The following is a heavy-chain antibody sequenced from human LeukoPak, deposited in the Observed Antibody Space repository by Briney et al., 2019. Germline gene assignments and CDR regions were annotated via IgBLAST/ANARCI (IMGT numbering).Heavy chain of an antibody. J-gene: IGHJ4*02. D-gene: IGHD3-22*01. CDR3: AKRGVVIRVILVGFHKEAYYFDS. Sequence: GGSLRLSCAVSGVTLSNYGMSWVRQAPGKGLEWVAGISGSGGSTNYADSVKGRFTISRDNPKNTLYLQMNSLRAEDTAMYFCAKRGVVIRVILVGFHKEAYYFDSWGQGALATVSS. V-gene: IGHV3-23*01. CDR1: GVTLSNYG. CDR2: ISGSGGST.